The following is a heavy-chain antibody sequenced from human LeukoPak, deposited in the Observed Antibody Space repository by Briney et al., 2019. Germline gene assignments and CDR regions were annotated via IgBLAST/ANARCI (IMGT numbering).Heavy chain of an antibody. V-gene: IGHV3-23*01. CDR3: AKDRIAARPGPFDY. CDR2: ISGSGGST. Sequence: EWLSAISGSGGSTYYADSVKGRFTISRDNSKNTLYLQMNSLRAEDTAVYYCAKDRIAARPGPFDYWGQGTLVTVSS. J-gene: IGHJ4*02. D-gene: IGHD6-6*01.